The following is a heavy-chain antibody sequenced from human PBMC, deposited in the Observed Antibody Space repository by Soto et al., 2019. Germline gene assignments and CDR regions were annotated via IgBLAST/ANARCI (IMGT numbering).Heavy chain of an antibody. J-gene: IGHJ4*02. CDR1: GFTFSSYP. D-gene: IGHD1-20*01. Sequence: VGSLRLSCEASGFTFSSYPMHWVRQAPGKGLEWVTVISYDGGNQYYADSVKGRFTISRDNSKDTLYLQMHSLRSDDTAVYFCARGPITQTSFIDHWGQGTLVTVSS. CDR3: ARGPITQTSFIDH. V-gene: IGHV3-30-3*01. CDR2: ISYDGGNQ.